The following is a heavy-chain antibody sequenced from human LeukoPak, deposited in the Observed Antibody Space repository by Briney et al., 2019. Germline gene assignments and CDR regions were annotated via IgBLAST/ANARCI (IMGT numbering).Heavy chain of an antibody. V-gene: IGHV4-31*03. CDR2: IYYSGST. CDR3: ARVVGDGYNYFLDY. CDR1: GGSISSGGYY. D-gene: IGHD5-24*01. Sequence: SETLSLTCTVSGGSISSGGYYWSWIRQHPGKGLEWIGYIYYSGSTYYNPSLKSRVTISVDTSKNQFSLKLSSVTAADTAVYYCARVVGDGYNYFLDYWGQGTLVTVSS. J-gene: IGHJ4*02.